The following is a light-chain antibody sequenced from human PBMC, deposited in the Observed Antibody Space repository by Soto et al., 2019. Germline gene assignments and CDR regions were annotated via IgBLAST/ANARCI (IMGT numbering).Light chain of an antibody. J-gene: IGKJ1*01. V-gene: IGKV3-20*01. CDR3: QDYGTSAPWT. Sequence: VLTQSPCTLSLSPGERTTLSCRASQNIRGNEVAWNQQKPSQPPRLLIYRGSSRAPGIPDRFSGRGSGTAVTLTISRLEPEDFAVYYCQDYGTSAPWTFGQGTRVEIK. CDR1: QNIRGNE. CDR2: RGS.